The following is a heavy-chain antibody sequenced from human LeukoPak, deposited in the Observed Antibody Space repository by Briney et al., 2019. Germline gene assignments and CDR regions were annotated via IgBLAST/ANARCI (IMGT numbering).Heavy chain of an antibody. J-gene: IGHJ3*02. CDR3: ARDPNGDYIGAFDM. D-gene: IGHD4-17*01. CDR1: GFTFSTYA. V-gene: IGHV3-64*01. CDR2: ISSNGGST. Sequence: GGSLRLSCAASGFTFSTYAMHWVRQAPGKGLEYVSAISSNGGSTYYANSVKGRFTISRDNSKNTLYLQMGSLRAEDTAVYYCARDPNGDYIGAFDMWGPGTMVTVSS.